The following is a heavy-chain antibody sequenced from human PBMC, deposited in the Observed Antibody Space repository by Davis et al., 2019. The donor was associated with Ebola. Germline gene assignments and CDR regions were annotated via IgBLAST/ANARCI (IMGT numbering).Heavy chain of an antibody. V-gene: IGHV4-34*01. Sequence: PSETLSLTCAVYGGSFSGYYWSWIRQTPGKGLEWVGEINHSGSTNYKASLKSRVIISADTSKNQFSLKLSSVTAADTAVYYCARSRAPYGFDVWGQGTTVTVSS. CDR1: GGSFSGYY. CDR2: INHSGST. J-gene: IGHJ6*02. CDR3: ARSRAPYGFDV.